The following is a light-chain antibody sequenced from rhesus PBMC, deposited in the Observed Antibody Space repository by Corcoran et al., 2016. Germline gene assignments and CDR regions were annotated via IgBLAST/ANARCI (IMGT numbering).Light chain of an antibody. Sequence: DIQMTQSPSSLSASVGDRVTITCRASPGITNWLAWYQHKPGKAPKVLIYRASKLEKGVPSRFSGSGFGTVFTFNISILQPEVIATYYCQQHDNSPYPFGRGSKVEIK. J-gene: IGKJ2*01. CDR1: PGITNW. V-gene: IGKV1-69*01. CDR2: RAS. CDR3: QQHDNSPYP.